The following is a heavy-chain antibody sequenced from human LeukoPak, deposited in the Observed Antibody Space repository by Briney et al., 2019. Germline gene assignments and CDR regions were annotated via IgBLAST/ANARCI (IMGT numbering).Heavy chain of an antibody. J-gene: IGHJ4*02. V-gene: IGHV3-15*04. Sequence: PGGSLRLSCAASGFTFSNAWMSWVRQAPGKGLEWVGRIESKTDGGTTDYAAPVKGRFTISRDDSKNTLYLQMNSLKTEDTAVYYCTIDDAGLAPGYWGQGTLVTVSS. CDR1: GFTFSNAW. CDR3: TIDDAGLAPGY. D-gene: IGHD7-27*01. CDR2: IESKTDGGTT.